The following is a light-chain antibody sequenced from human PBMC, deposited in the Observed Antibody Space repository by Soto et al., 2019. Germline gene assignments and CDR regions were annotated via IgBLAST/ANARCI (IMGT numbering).Light chain of an antibody. V-gene: IGKV3-15*01. CDR3: QQYNNWPPWT. CDR1: QSVSSK. J-gene: IGKJ1*01. CDR2: GAS. Sequence: EIVMTQSPATLFVSPGERATLSCRASQSVSSKLAWYQQKPGQAPRLLIFGASTRATGIPARFSGSGSGTEFTLTISSLQSEDFAVHYCQQYNNWPPWTFGQGTKVEIK.